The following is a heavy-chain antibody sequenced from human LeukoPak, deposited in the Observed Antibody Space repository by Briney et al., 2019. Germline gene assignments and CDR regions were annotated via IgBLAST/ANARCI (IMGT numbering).Heavy chain of an antibody. CDR1: GVSITSGSYY. D-gene: IGHD3-16*01. Sequence: PSETLSLTCSVSGVSITSGSYYWGWIRQPPGKGLEWIAAISYDGSTDYKSTLQSRLTISRDTSKNEFSLRLTSVTATDTAVYYCVREGAVPGIDPWGQGTLVTVSS. J-gene: IGHJ5*02. CDR3: VREGAVPGIDP. V-gene: IGHV4-39*07. CDR2: ISYDGST.